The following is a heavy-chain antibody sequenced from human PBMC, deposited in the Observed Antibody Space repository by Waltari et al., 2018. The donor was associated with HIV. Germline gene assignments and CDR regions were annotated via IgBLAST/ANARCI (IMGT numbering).Heavy chain of an antibody. CDR3: ARMGLMMYAIGAFDI. D-gene: IGHD2-8*01. J-gene: IGHJ3*02. CDR2: IKQDGSEK. V-gene: IGHV3-7*01. Sequence: EVQLVESGGGLVQPGGSLGLSCAASGFTFSLDWMSWVRQAPGKGLEWVANIKQDGSEKHYVDSVKGRFTISRDNAKKSLYLQMNSLRAEDTAVYYCARMGLMMYAIGAFDIWGQGTMVTVSS. CDR1: GFTFSLDW.